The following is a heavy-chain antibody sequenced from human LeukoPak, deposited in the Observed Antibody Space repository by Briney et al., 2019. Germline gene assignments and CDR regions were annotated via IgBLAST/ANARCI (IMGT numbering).Heavy chain of an antibody. Sequence: GRSLRLSCAASGFTFSSYAMYWVRQAPGEGLEWVAAISYDGRNNYYADSVKGRLTIARDNSKNTLYLQMNSLRAEDTAVYYCARDPTPRYCSGGSCYTHYGMDVWGQGTTVTVSS. CDR1: GFTFSSYA. D-gene: IGHD2-15*01. CDR2: ISYDGRNN. J-gene: IGHJ6*02. CDR3: ARDPTPRYCSGGSCYTHYGMDV. V-gene: IGHV3-30*04.